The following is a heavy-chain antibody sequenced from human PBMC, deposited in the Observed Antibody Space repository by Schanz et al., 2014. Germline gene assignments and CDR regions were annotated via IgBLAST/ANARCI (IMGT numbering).Heavy chain of an antibody. J-gene: IGHJ4*02. CDR2: ISHNSHYT. D-gene: IGHD5-18*01. V-gene: IGHV3-11*06. CDR1: GFTFSDYY. CDR3: ARDGYRNGRPFDH. Sequence: QVQLVESGGGLVKPGGSLRLSCAASGFTFSDYYMSWIRQAPGKGLEWVSYISHNSHYTNYADSVKGRFTISRDTAENSVYLQMNSLRAEDTAVNYCARDGYRNGRPFDHWGQGTRVTVSA.